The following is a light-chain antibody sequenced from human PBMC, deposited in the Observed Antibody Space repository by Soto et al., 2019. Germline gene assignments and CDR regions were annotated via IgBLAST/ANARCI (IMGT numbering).Light chain of an antibody. Sequence: QSALTQPPSASGSPGQSVTISCTGTSSDVGGYNYVSWYQQHPGKAPKLMIYEVSKRPSGVPDRFSGSKSGNTASLTVSGLQVEDEADYYCSSYAGSNNWVFGRGTKLTVL. CDR3: SSYAGSNNWV. CDR1: SSDVGGYNY. J-gene: IGLJ3*02. CDR2: EVS. V-gene: IGLV2-8*01.